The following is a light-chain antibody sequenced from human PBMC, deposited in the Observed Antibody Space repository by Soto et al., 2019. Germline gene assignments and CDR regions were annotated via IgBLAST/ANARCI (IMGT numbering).Light chain of an antibody. CDR3: VLYMGSGISV. CDR2: STN. Sequence: QTVVTQEPSFSVSPGGTVTLTCGLSSGSVSNSYYPSWYQQTPGQAPRTLIFSTNTRSSGVPDRFSGSILGNKAALTITGAQADDESDYYCVLYMGSGISVFGGGTKLTVL. CDR1: SGSVSNSYY. V-gene: IGLV8-61*01. J-gene: IGLJ3*02.